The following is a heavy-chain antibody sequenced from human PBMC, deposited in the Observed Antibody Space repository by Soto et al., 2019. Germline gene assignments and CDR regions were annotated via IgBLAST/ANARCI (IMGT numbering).Heavy chain of an antibody. V-gene: IGHV3-23*01. CDR3: AFSRTGITGTFFDY. CDR2: ISGGGDRT. Sequence: GGSLRLSCAASGFTFSNYAMSWVRQAPGKGLECVSAISGGGDRTYYADSVKGRFTISRDNSKNTLFLQMNSLRAEDTAVYFCAFSRTGITGTFFDYWGQGALVTVSS. J-gene: IGHJ4*02. CDR1: GFTFSNYA. D-gene: IGHD1-20*01.